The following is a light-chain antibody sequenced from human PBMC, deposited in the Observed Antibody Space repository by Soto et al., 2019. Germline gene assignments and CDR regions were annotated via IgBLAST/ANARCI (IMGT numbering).Light chain of an antibody. CDR1: SSDVGAYNY. CDR2: DVS. J-gene: IGLJ1*01. CDR3: SSYTNSGNYV. Sequence: QSVLTQPASVSGSPGQSIAISCTGTSSDVGAYNYVSWYQQHPGKAPKLMIYDVSNRPSGVSDRFSGSKSCNTASLTFSGLQAEDEADYYCSSYTNSGNYVFGTGTKVTVL. V-gene: IGLV2-14*01.